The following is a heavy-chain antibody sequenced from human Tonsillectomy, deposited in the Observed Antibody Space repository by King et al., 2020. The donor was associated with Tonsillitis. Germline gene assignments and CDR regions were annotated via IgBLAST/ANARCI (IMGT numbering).Heavy chain of an antibody. D-gene: IGHD1-26*01. CDR3: ARRSMGATDSHRFDI. V-gene: IGHV5-51*03. CDR2: IYPGDSDT. J-gene: IGHJ3*02. CDR1: GYSFTNYW. Sequence: QLVQSGAEVKKPGESLKISCKGSGYSFTNYWIGWVRQMPGKGLEWMGIIYPGDSDTTYSPSFEGQVTISADKSISSAYLQWSSLKASDTAMYYCARRSMGATDSHRFDIWGQGTMVTVSS.